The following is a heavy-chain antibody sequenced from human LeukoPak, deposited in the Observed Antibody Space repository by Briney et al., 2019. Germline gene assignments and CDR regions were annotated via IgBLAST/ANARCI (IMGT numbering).Heavy chain of an antibody. CDR3: AKRGVSGWIQPGYYYYYYMDV. V-gene: IGHV3-23*01. CDR2: ISGSGGNT. Sequence: GGSLRLSCAASGFTFTSHAMSWVRQAPGKGLEWVSAISGSGGNTYYADSVKGRFTISRDNSKNTLYLQMNSLRAEDTAVYYCAKRGVSGWIQPGYYYYYYMDVWGKGTTVTVSS. J-gene: IGHJ6*03. CDR1: GFTFTSHA. D-gene: IGHD5-18*01.